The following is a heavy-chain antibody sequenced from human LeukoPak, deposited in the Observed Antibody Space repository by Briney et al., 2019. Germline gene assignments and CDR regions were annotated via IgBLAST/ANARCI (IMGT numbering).Heavy chain of an antibody. D-gene: IGHD6-13*01. Sequence: ASVKVSSKASGYTFTNYDINWVRQATGQGLEWMGWRNPNSGRTGFAQKFLGRLTMTADTSISTAYMELSSLTSDDTAVYYCARGPVSTHGMDVWGQGTTVTVSS. V-gene: IGHV1-8*01. J-gene: IGHJ6*02. CDR2: RNPNSGRT. CDR3: ARGPVSTHGMDV. CDR1: GYTFTNYD.